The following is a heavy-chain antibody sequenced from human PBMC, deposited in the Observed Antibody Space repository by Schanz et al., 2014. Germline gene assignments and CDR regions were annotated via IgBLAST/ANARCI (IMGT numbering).Heavy chain of an antibody. CDR1: GYTFTSYG. D-gene: IGHD3-3*01. CDR3: ASYAADFSGSVTEEDY. Sequence: QVQLVQSGAEVKKPGASVKVSCKASGYTFTSYGISWVRQAPGQGLEWMGWISAYNGNTKYPQKLQGRVTMTTDTAASAACMDLMSLRSHGSAVYYCASYAADFSGSVTEEDYWGQGTLVTVSS. J-gene: IGHJ4*02. CDR2: ISAYNGNT. V-gene: IGHV1-18*01.